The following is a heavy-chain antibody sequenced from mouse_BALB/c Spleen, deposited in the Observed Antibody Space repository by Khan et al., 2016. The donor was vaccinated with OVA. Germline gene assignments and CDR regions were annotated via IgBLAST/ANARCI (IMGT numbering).Heavy chain of an antibody. V-gene: IGHV1-4*01. Sequence: GAELARPGASVKMSCKASGYTFTTYTMHWVKQRPGQGLEWIGYINPSNGYTNYNQKFKDKSTLTADKSSSTAYMQLSSLTSDYSAVSYCAPPGAYYRSDGWFSYWGQGTLVTVSA. J-gene: IGHJ3*01. CDR2: INPSNGYT. D-gene: IGHD2-14*01. CDR3: APPGAYYRSDGWFSY. CDR1: GYTFTTYT.